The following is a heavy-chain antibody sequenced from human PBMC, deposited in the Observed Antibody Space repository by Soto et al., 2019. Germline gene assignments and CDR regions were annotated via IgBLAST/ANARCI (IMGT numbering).Heavy chain of an antibody. CDR1: GGCISTSGSY. CDR3: ASLPLVGGVPD. V-gene: IGHV4-39*01. Sequence: QLHLQESGPGRVKPSETLSLTCSVSGGCISTSGSYWGWVRQAPEKGLEWLGNVYYVGTINCNPSLKRRFAISVDTSKNQFALKLPSVTAADTAVYYCASLPLVGGVPDWGQGTLVTVSS. CDR2: VYYVGTI. J-gene: IGHJ4*02. D-gene: IGHD3-10*01.